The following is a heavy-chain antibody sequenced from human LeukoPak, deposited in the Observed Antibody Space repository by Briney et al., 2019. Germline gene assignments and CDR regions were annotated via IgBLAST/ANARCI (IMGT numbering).Heavy chain of an antibody. V-gene: IGHV3-74*01. D-gene: IGHD6-13*01. CDR3: VRAAAASFDY. CDR2: TNSDGSSI. J-gene: IGHJ4*02. CDR1: GFTFSSYW. Sequence: GGSLRLSCAASGFTFSSYWMHWVRHAPGKGLVWVSRTNSDGSSISYADSVKGRFTISRDNAKNTLYLQMNSLRAEDTAVYYCVRAAAASFDYWGQGTPVTVSS.